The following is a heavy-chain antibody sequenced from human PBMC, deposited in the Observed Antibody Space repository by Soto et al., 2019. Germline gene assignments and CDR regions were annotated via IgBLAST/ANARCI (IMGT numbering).Heavy chain of an antibody. CDR3: AHRKKTVIVATYFDY. D-gene: IGHD1-1*01. Sequence: QITLRESGPALVKPTQTLTLTCTFSGFSLTTSGEGVGWIRQPPGKAPEWLALIYWDDDKRYSPSLKNRLTISGDTSRSQVVLTMTNMDPVDTATYYCAHRKKTVIVATYFDYWGQGTTVTVSS. V-gene: IGHV2-5*02. CDR2: IYWDDDK. CDR1: GFSLTTSGEG. J-gene: IGHJ4*03.